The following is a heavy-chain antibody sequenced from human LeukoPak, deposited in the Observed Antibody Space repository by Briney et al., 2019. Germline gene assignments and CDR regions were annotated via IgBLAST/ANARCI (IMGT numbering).Heavy chain of an antibody. Sequence: GRSLRLSCAASGFTFSSYSMNWVRQAPGKGLEWVSSISSSSSYIYYADSVKGRFTISRDNAKNSLYLQMNSLRAEDTAVYYCAKAPSRGYSYGHPRYFDYWGQGTLVSVSS. CDR3: AKAPSRGYSYGHPRYFDY. V-gene: IGHV3-21*04. D-gene: IGHD5-18*01. J-gene: IGHJ4*02. CDR1: GFTFSSYS. CDR2: ISSSSSYI.